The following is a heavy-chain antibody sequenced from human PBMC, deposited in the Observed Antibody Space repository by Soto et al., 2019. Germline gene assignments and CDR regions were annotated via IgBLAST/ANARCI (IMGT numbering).Heavy chain of an antibody. J-gene: IGHJ4*02. Sequence: SETLSLTCTVSGGSISSYFYIWVRQPPGKGLEWIGSVYYTGTTDYNPSLKSRVTISVDTSKTQFSLNLRSVTAADTAVYYCARDLAAVPRAFDYWGRGTPVTVSS. CDR2: VYYTGTT. V-gene: IGHV4-59*01. D-gene: IGHD6-13*01. CDR1: GGSISSYF. CDR3: ARDLAAVPRAFDY.